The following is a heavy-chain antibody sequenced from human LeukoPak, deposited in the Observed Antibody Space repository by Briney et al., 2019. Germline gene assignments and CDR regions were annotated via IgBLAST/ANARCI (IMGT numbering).Heavy chain of an antibody. Sequence: ASVKVSCKASGYTFTSYGISWVRQAPGQGLEWMGWISAYNGNTNYAQKLQGRVTMTTDTSTSTAYMELRSLRSDDTAVYYCARATPGAAAGTLSYYYMDVWGKGTTVTVSS. CDR2: ISAYNGNT. D-gene: IGHD6-13*01. CDR3: ARATPGAAAGTLSYYYMDV. J-gene: IGHJ6*03. V-gene: IGHV1-18*01. CDR1: GYTFTSYG.